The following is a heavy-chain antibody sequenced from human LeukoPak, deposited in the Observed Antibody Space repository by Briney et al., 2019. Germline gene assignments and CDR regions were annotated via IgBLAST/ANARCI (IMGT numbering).Heavy chain of an antibody. J-gene: IGHJ3*02. Sequence: PGRSLRLSCAASGFTFSNYSMNWVRQAPGKRLEWVSSISSSDSYIPYADSVKGPFTISRDNAKNSLYLQMNSLRAEDTALYYCARSPAAVPAASPYDAFDIWGPGTMVTVSS. CDR1: GFTFSNYS. CDR3: ARSPAAVPAASPYDAFDI. CDR2: ISSSDSYI. V-gene: IGHV3-21*01. D-gene: IGHD2-2*01.